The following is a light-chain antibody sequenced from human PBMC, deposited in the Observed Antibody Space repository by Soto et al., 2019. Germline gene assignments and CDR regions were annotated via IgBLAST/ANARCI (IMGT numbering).Light chain of an antibody. J-gene: IGKJ1*01. CDR3: QHLSA. CDR1: QSLSSSH. CDR2: DAS. V-gene: IGKV3-20*01. Sequence: EIDLTQSPGTLSLSPGERASLSCRASQSLSSSHLIWYQQKPGQAPRLLIYDASSRATGIPDRFSGGGSGQDFTLTISGLEPEDFAVYYCQHLSAFGQGTKVEIK.